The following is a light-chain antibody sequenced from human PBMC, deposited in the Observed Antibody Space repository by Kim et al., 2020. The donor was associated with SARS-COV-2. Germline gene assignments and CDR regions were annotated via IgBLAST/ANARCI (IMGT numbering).Light chain of an antibody. CDR2: EVN. Sequence: GQSVTVSCTGTNSDVGRYNYVSWYQQHPGKAPRLIIYEVNQRPSGVPDRFSGSKSGNTASLTVSGLQAEDEADYYCSSYAGTKSLLFGGGTKLTVL. CDR1: NSDVGRYNY. J-gene: IGLJ2*01. V-gene: IGLV2-8*01. CDR3: SSYAGTKSLL.